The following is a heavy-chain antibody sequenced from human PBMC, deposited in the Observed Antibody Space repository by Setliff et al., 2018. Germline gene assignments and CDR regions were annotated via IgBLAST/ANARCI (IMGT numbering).Heavy chain of an antibody. CDR3: ARGAHYGDYIDDY. CDR1: AFTKYY. V-gene: IGHV1-46*01. J-gene: IGHJ4*02. D-gene: IGHD4-17*01. CDR2: IHPSGGST. Sequence: ASVKVSCKASAFTKYYVHWVRQAPGQGLEWMGIIHPSGGSTTYAQKFQGRVTMTRDTSTGTVNMELSSLRSEDTAVYYCARGAHYGDYIDDYWGQGTLVTVSS.